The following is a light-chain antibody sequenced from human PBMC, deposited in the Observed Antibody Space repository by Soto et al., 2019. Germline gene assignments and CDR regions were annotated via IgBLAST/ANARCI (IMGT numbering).Light chain of an antibody. CDR1: QSVSSSY. Sequence: EIVLTQSPGTLSLSPGDRATLSCRASQSVSSSYLAWYQQKPGQAPRLLIYGASSRATGIPDRFSGSGSGTDFTLIISRLEPEDFAVYYCQQYGSSPWTFGQGTKVEIK. V-gene: IGKV3-20*01. J-gene: IGKJ1*01. CDR3: QQYGSSPWT. CDR2: GAS.